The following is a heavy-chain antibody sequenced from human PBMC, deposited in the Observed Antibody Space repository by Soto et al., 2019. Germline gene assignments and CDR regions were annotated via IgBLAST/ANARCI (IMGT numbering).Heavy chain of an antibody. CDR1: GFALSSYS. CDR2: TFNYAGRP. CDR3: ESEEGYCGGGYCFQSAFDL. Sequence: EVQLVESGGRLVKPGGSLRLSCAVSGFALSSYSIAWVRQAPGKGLEWDSFTFNYAGRPYYADSLKVRFAISRDDAKNSVYLQMNILRAEDTAVYYCESEEGYCGGGYCFQSAFDLWGQGTVVTVSS. V-gene: IGHV3-21*01. D-gene: IGHD2-21*01. J-gene: IGHJ3*01.